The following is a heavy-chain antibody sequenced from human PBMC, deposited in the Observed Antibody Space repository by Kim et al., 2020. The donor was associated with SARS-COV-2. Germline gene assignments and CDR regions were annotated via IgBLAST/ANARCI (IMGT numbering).Heavy chain of an antibody. Sequence: GGSLRLSCAASGFTFSSYWMSWVRQAPGKGLEWVANIKQDGSEKYYVDSVKGRFTISRDNAKNSLYLQMNSLRAEDTAVYYCARDYGDYYYYGMDVWGQGTTVTVSS. V-gene: IGHV3-7*01. CDR1: GFTFSSYW. D-gene: IGHD4-17*01. CDR2: IKQDGSEK. CDR3: ARDYGDYYYYGMDV. J-gene: IGHJ6*02.